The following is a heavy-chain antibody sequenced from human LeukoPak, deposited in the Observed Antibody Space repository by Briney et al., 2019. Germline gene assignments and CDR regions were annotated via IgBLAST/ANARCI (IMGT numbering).Heavy chain of an antibody. CDR3: AREYSLAARSRHIDY. Sequence: ASETLSLTCAVYGGSFSGYYWSWIRQPPGKGLEWIGEINHSGSTYYNPSLKSRVTISVDTSKNQFSLKLSSVTAADTAVYYCAREYSLAARSRHIDYWGQGTLVTVSS. V-gene: IGHV4-34*01. CDR2: INHSGST. CDR1: GGSFSGYY. D-gene: IGHD6-6*01. J-gene: IGHJ4*02.